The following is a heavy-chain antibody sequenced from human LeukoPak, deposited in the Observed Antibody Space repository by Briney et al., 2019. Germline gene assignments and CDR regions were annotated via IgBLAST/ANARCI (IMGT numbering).Heavy chain of an antibody. CDR1: GYIFTGYY. Sequence: ASVKVSCKASGYIFTGYYMHWVRQAPGQGLEWMGWINPNSGGTNYAQKFQGRVTMTRDTSISTAYMELSRLRSDDTAVYYCARYSSGWYYFDYWGQGTLVTVSS. V-gene: IGHV1-2*02. J-gene: IGHJ4*02. CDR2: INPNSGGT. CDR3: ARYSSGWYYFDY. D-gene: IGHD6-19*01.